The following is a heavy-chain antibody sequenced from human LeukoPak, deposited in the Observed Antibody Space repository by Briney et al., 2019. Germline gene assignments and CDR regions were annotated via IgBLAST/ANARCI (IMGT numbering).Heavy chain of an antibody. CDR3: ARVPDVTARPCDT. CDR2: IKEDGSER. V-gene: IGHV3-7*01. D-gene: IGHD2-21*02. J-gene: IGHJ5*02. CDR1: GFTFGRFW. Sequence: GGSLRLSCTTSGFTFGRFWMSWVRQAPGKGPEWVANIKEDGSERNYVDSVKGRFTISRDNAQNSLYLQLNSLRAADTAVYYCARVPDVTARPCDTWGAGTVVTVSS.